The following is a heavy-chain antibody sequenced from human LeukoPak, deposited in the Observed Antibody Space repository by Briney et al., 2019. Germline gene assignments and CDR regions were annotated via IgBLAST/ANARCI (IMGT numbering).Heavy chain of an antibody. CDR2: INPSGGST. CDR3: ARDGDYDSSGYPLYYFDY. V-gene: IGHV1-46*01. CDR1: GYTFTSYY. J-gene: IGHJ4*02. D-gene: IGHD3-22*01. Sequence: GASVKVSCKASGYTFTSYYMHWVRQAPGLGLEWMGIINPSGGSTSYAQKFQGRVTMTRDTSTSTVYMELSSLRSEDTAVYYCARDGDYDSSGYPLYYFDYWGQGTLVTVSS.